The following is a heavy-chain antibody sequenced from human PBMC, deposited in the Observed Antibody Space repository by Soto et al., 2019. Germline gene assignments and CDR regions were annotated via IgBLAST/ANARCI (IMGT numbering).Heavy chain of an antibody. J-gene: IGHJ3*02. CDR1: GFTFSSYA. V-gene: IGHV3-23*01. D-gene: IGHD1-20*01. CDR3: ATNNWNDVYAFDI. CDR2: ISGSGGST. Sequence: EVQLLESGGGLVQPGGSLRLSCAASGFTFSSYAMSWVRQAPGKGLEWVSAISGSGGSTYYADSVKGRFTISRDNSKNTLYLHMNSLRAEDTAVYYCATNNWNDVYAFDIWGQGTMVTVSS.